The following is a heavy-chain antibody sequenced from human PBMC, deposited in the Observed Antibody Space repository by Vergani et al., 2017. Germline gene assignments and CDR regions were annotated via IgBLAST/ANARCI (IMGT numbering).Heavy chain of an antibody. V-gene: IGHV4-34*01. CDR1: GGSFSGYY. D-gene: IGHD5-24*01. J-gene: IGHJ4*02. Sequence: QVQLQQWGAGLLKPSETLSLTCAVYGGSFSGYYWSWIRQPPGKGLEWIGEINHSGSPNYNPSLKRRVTISVDTSKNQFSLKLSSVTAAATAVYYCASGIGVEMATISACDYWGQGTLVTVSS. CDR3: ASGIGVEMATISACDY. CDR2: INHSGSP.